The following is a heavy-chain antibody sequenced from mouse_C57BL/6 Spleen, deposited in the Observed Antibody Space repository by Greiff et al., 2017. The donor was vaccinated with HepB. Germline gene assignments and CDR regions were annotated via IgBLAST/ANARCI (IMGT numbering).Heavy chain of an antibody. V-gene: IGHV1-69*01. J-gene: IGHJ2*01. CDR1: GYTFTSYW. D-gene: IGHD3-2*02. CDR3: ARLDSSDYVREAFDY. Sequence: QVQLKQPGAELVMPGASVKLSCKASGYTFTSYWMHWVKQRPGQGLEWIGEIDPSDSYTNYNQKFKGKSTLTVDKSSSTAYMQLSSLTSEDSAVYYCARLDSSDYVREAFDYWGQGTTLTVSS. CDR2: IDPSDSYT.